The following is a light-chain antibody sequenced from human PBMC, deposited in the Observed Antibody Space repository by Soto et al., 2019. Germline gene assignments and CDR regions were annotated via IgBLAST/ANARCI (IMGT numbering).Light chain of an antibody. J-gene: IGKJ4*01. V-gene: IGKV3-20*01. CDR3: QQYGNSPLT. Sequence: EILLTQSPGTLSLSPGEIATLSCRASQSLSSNYLAWYQQKPGQAPRLLISGASSRATGIPDRFSGSGSGTDFALTISRLEPEDFAVYYCQQYGNSPLTFGGGTKVEIK. CDR2: GAS. CDR1: QSLSSNY.